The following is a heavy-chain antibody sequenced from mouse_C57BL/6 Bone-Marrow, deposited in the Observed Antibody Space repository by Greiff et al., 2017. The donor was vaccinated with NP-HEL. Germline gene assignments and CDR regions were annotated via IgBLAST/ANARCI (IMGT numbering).Heavy chain of an antibody. D-gene: IGHD1-1*01. Sequence: QVQLQQSGAELVRPGTSVKVSCKASGYAFTNYLIEWVKQRPGQGLEWIGVINPGSGGTNYNEKFKGKATLTADKSSSTAYMQLSSLTSEDSAVYFCARQYYGSRFYYAMDYWGQGTSVTVSS. CDR3: ARQYYGSRFYYAMDY. CDR2: INPGSGGT. CDR1: GYAFTNYL. V-gene: IGHV1-54*01. J-gene: IGHJ4*01.